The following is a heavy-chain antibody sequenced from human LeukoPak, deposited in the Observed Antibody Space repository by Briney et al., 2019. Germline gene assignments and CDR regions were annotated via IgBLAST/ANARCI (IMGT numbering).Heavy chain of an antibody. Sequence: SETLSLTCTVSGGSISSRPYYWGWVRQPPRKGLEWIGSISYSGSIHYNPSLKSRVAISVDTSKNHFSLRLSSVTAADTAVYYCATLEIGDYYFDYWGQGTLVTVSS. J-gene: IGHJ4*02. CDR1: GGSISSRPYY. D-gene: IGHD2-21*01. CDR3: ATLEIGDYYFDY. V-gene: IGHV4-39*01. CDR2: ISYSGSI.